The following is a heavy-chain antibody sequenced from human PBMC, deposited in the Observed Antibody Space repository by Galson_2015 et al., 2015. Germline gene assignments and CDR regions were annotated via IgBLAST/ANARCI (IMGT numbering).Heavy chain of an antibody. CDR3: AKDGLALLRGDGFDI. V-gene: IGHV3-30*18. CDR1: GFTFSSYG. CDR2: ISYDGSNK. D-gene: IGHD2-15*01. Sequence: SLRLSCAASGFTFSSYGMHWVRQAPGKGLEWVAVISYDGSNKYYADSVKGRFTISRDKSKNTLYLQMNSLRAENTAVYYCAKDGLALLRGDGFDIWGQGTMVTVSS. J-gene: IGHJ3*02.